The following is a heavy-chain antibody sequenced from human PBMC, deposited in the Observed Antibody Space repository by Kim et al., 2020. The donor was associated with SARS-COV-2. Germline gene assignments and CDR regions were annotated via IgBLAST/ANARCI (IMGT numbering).Heavy chain of an antibody. D-gene: IGHD3-22*01. Sequence: SVKVSCKASGGTFSSYAISWVRQAPGQGLEWMGGIIPIFGTANYAQKFQGRVTITADESTSTAYMELSSLRSEDTAVYYCARDGYYYDSSGYYHAGDWFDPWGQGTLVTVSS. CDR1: GGTFSSYA. CDR3: ARDGYYYDSSGYYHAGDWFDP. CDR2: IIPIFGTA. J-gene: IGHJ5*02. V-gene: IGHV1-69*13.